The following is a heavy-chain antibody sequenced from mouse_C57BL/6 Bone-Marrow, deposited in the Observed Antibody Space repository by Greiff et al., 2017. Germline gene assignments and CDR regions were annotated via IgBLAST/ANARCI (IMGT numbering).Heavy chain of an antibody. CDR3: ARLEFVSSSGDWYFDV. V-gene: IGHV1-85*01. D-gene: IGHD1-1*01. J-gene: IGHJ1*03. CDR2: IYPRDGST. CDR1: GYTFTSYD. Sequence: QVQLQQSGPELVKPGASVKLSCKASGYTFTSYDINWVKQRPGQGLEWIGWIYPRDGSTKYNEKLKGKATLTVDTSYSTAYMEIHSMTSEDSAVYFCARLEFVSSSGDWYFDVWGTGNTVTVSS.